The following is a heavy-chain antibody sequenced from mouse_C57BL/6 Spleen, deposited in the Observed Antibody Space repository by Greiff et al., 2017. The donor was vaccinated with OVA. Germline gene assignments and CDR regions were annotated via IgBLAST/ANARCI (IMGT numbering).Heavy chain of an antibody. J-gene: IGHJ3*01. V-gene: IGHV5-15*01. CDR3: ARFGYDGDWFAY. Sequence: EVKLMESGGGLVQPGGSLKLSCAASGFTFSDYGMAWVRQAPRKGPEWVAFISNLAYSIYYADTVTGRFTISRENAKNTLYLEMSSLRSEYTAMYYCARFGYDGDWFAYWGQGTLVTVSA. CDR1: GFTFSDYG. CDR2: ISNLAYSI. D-gene: IGHD2-2*01.